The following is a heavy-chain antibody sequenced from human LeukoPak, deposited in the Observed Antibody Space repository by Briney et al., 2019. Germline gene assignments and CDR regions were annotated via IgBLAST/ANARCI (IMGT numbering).Heavy chain of an antibody. CDR1: GFTFSNYW. Sequence: GGSLRLSCAASGFTFSNYWMSWVRQAPGKGLEWVANIKQDGSEKYYVDSVKGRFTISRDNAKNSLYLQMNGLRAEDTAVYYCARLRTFDYWGQGTLVTVSS. CDR2: IKQDGSEK. CDR3: ARLRTFDY. D-gene: IGHD1-14*01. V-gene: IGHV3-7*03. J-gene: IGHJ4*02.